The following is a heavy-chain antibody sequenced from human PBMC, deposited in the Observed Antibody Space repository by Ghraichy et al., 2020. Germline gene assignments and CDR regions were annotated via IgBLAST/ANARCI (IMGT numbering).Heavy chain of an antibody. CDR3: ARRLWYPYYFDY. CDR2: INHSGST. J-gene: IGHJ4*02. V-gene: IGHV4-34*01. CDR1: GGSFSGYY. D-gene: IGHD5-18*01. Sequence: SETLSLTCAVYGGSFSGYYWSWIRQPPGKGLEWIGEINHSGSTNYNPSLKSRVTISVDTSKNQFSLKLSSVTAADTAVYYCARRLWYPYYFDYWGQGTLVTVSS.